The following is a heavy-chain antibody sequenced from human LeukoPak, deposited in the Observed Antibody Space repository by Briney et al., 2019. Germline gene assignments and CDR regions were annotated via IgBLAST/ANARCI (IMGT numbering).Heavy chain of an antibody. CDR3: ARVFARSGEISGSYYYY. V-gene: IGHV1-69*05. J-gene: IGHJ4*02. D-gene: IGHD3-10*01. CDR2: IIPIFGTA. CDR1: GGTFSTYA. Sequence: SVEVSCKASGGTFSTYAINWVRQAPGQGLEWMGGIIPIFGTANYAQKFQGRVTISTDESTSTAYMELSRLRSEDTAVYYCARVFARSGEISGSYYYYWGQGTLVTVSS.